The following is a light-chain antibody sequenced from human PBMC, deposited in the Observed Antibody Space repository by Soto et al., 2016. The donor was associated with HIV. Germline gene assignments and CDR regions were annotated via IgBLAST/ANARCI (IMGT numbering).Light chain of an antibody. J-gene: IGKJ1*01. CDR2: AAS. CDR1: QSISTW. V-gene: IGKV1D-16*01. CDR3: QQYYTYT. Sequence: DIQMTQSPSSVSASVGDRVTMTCRASQSISTWLAWYQQKPGKAPKLLIYAASSLQSGVPSRFSGSGSGTDFTLTITSLQPDDFATYYCQQYYTYTFGQGTKVDIK.